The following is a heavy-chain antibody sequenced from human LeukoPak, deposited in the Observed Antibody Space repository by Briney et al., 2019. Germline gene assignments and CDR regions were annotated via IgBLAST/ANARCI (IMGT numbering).Heavy chain of an antibody. CDR2: VNRDGSET. D-gene: IGHD3-22*01. V-gene: IGHV3-7*03. Sequence: GGSLRLSCAASGFTLSNHWMTWVRQVPGRGPEWVANVNRDGSETYYLDSVKGRFTISRDNAKNSLYLQMSSLRAEDTAVYYCATPLDYYDSSGYHQGGDWGQGTLVTVSS. CDR1: GFTLSNHW. CDR3: ATPLDYYDSSGYHQGGD. J-gene: IGHJ4*02.